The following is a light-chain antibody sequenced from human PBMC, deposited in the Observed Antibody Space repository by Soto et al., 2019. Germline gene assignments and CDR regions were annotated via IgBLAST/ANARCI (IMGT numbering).Light chain of an antibody. V-gene: IGKV1-5*03. CDR3: QHYNSYSGA. J-gene: IGKJ1*01. CDR1: QTISSW. Sequence: DIQMTQSPSTLSGSVGDRVTITCRASQTISSWLAWYQQKPGKAPKLLIYKASTLTSGVPARFSGSGSGTEFTLTISSLQPDDFATYYCQHYNSYSGAFGQGTKVELK. CDR2: KAS.